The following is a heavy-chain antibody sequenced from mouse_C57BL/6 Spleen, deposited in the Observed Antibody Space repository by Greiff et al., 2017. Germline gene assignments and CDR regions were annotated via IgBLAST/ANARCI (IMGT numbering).Heavy chain of an antibody. J-gene: IGHJ1*03. CDR2: IYPRSGNT. Sequence: VKLQQSGAELARPGASVKLSCKASGYTFTSYGISWVKQRTGQGLEWIGEIYPRSGNTYYNETFKGKATLTADKSSSTAYMELRSLTSEDSAVYFCASSAYYGRSYAIWYFDVWGTGTTVTVSS. CDR1: GYTFTSYG. CDR3: ASSAYYGRSYAIWYFDV. V-gene: IGHV1-81*01. D-gene: IGHD1-1*01.